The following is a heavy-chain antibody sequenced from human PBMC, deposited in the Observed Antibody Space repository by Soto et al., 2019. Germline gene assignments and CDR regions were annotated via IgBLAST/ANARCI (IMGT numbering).Heavy chain of an antibody. J-gene: IGHJ6*03. D-gene: IGHD6-13*01. CDR2: IITDGSST. CDR3: GTGISTRGYYMDA. Sequence: EVQLVESGGGLVQPGGSLILSCAASGFSFSIYWMHWVRQAPGKGLVWVSRIITDGSSTSYADSVTGRFTISRDNAKNTLYLQMNSLRAVDTAVYYCGTGISTRGYYMDAWGKGTTVTVSS. CDR1: GFSFSIYW. V-gene: IGHV3-74*01.